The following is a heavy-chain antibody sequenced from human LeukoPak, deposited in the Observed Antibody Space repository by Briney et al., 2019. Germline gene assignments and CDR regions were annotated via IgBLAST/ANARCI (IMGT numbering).Heavy chain of an antibody. CDR2: IRYDGSNK. D-gene: IGHD2-15*01. J-gene: IGHJ1*01. V-gene: IGHV3-30*02. Sequence: PGGSLRLSCAASGFTFSSYGMHWVRQAPGKGLEWVAFIRYDGSNKYYADSVKGRFTISRDNSKNTLYLQMNSLRAEDTAVYYCAKDRKLPPPNILYFQHWGQGTLVTVSS. CDR1: GFTFSSYG. CDR3: AKDRKLPPPNILYFQH.